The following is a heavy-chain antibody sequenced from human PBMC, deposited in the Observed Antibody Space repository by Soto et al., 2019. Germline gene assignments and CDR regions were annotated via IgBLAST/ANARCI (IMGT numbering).Heavy chain of an antibody. J-gene: IGHJ4*02. V-gene: IGHV4-39*01. CDR3: ARGYCSGGSCYRY. Sequence: SETLSLTCTVSGGSISSSSYYWGWIRQPPGKGLEWIGSIYYSGSTYYNPSLKSRVTISVDTSKNQFSLKLSSVTAADTAVYYCARGYCSGGSCYRYWGQGSQVTVSA. CDR2: IYYSGST. D-gene: IGHD2-15*01. CDR1: GGSISSSSYY.